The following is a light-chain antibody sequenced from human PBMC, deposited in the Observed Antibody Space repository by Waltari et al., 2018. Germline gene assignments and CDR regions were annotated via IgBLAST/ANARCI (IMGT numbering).Light chain of an antibody. CDR3: HQVNSYPLT. V-gene: IGKV1-9*01. J-gene: IGKJ4*01. CDR2: AAS. CDR1: QGISSY. Sequence: DIQLTQSPSFLSASVGDRVTITCRASQGISSYLTWFQQKPGKAPKLLIYAASTLQSGVPSRFSGSVSGTEFTLTISSLQPEDFATYYCHQVNSYPLTFGGGTKVEIK.